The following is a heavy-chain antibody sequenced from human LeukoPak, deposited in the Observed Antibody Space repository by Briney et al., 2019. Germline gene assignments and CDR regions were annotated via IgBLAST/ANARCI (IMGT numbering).Heavy chain of an antibody. CDR1: GFTFGSYG. V-gene: IGHV3-30*02. D-gene: IGHD3-22*01. CDR3: AKGGDATYYYDSSGYSWVDY. CDR2: IRYDGSNK. Sequence: PGGSLRLSCAASGFTFGSYGMHWVRQAPGKGLEWVAFIRYDGSNKYYADSVKGRFTISRDNSKNTLYLQMNSLRAEDTAVYYCAKGGDATYYYDSSGYSWVDYWGQGTLVTVSS. J-gene: IGHJ4*02.